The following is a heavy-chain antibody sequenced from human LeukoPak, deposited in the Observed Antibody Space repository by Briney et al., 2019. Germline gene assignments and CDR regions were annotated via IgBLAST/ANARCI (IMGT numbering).Heavy chain of an antibody. D-gene: IGHD3-3*01. CDR1: GGPFSGYY. CDR2: INHSGST. Sequence: SETLSLTCAVYGGPFSGYYWSWIRQPPGKGLEWIGEINHSGSTNYNPSLKSRVTISVDTSKNQFSLKLSSVTAADTAVYYCARGGRSLRFLEWFDYWGQGTLVTVSS. V-gene: IGHV4-34*01. J-gene: IGHJ4*02. CDR3: ARGGRSLRFLEWFDY.